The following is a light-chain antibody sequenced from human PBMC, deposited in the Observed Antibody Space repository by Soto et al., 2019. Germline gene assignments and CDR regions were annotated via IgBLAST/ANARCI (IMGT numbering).Light chain of an antibody. Sequence: QSVLTQPASVSGSPGQSVTISCTGTSSDVGGYNYVSWYQHHPGKAPKLMLYGVSDRPSGISNRFSGSKSGNTASLTISGLQAEDEGNYHCCSYAGNRIFVFGGGTKLTVL. V-gene: IGLV2-14*01. CDR1: SSDVGGYNY. CDR2: GVS. CDR3: CSYAGNRIFV. J-gene: IGLJ3*02.